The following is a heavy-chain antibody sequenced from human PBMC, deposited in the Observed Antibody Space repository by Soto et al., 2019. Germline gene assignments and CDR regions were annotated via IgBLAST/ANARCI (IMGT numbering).Heavy chain of an antibody. D-gene: IGHD5-18*01. CDR1: GGSFSDLY. V-gene: IGHV4-34*01. CDR3: ANTVGYSYGEYYYYYYMDV. CDR2: INHSGST. Sequence: TSETLSLTCAVYGGSFSDLYWSWIRQPPGKGLEWIGEINHSGSTNYNPSLKSRVTISVDTSKNQFSLKLSSVTAADTAVYYCANTVGYSYGEYYYYYYMDVWGKGTTVTVSS. J-gene: IGHJ6*03.